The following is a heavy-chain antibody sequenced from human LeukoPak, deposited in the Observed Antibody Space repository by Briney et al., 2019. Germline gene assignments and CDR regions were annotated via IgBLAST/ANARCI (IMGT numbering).Heavy chain of an antibody. J-gene: IGHJ6*02. Sequence: GGSLRLSCAASGFTFDDYAMHWVRQAPGKGLEWVSLISGDGGSTYYADFVKGRFTISRDNSKNSLYLQMNSLRTEDTALYYCAKAHNWNYYYGMDVWGQGTTVTVSS. CDR1: GFTFDDYA. CDR2: ISGDGGST. V-gene: IGHV3-43*02. CDR3: AKAHNWNYYYGMDV. D-gene: IGHD1-20*01.